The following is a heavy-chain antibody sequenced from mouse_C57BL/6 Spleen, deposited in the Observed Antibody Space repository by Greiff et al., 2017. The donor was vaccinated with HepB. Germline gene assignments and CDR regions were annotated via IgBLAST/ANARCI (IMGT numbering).Heavy chain of an antibody. Sequence: QVQLKQSGAELVRPGTSVKVSCKASGYAFTNYLIEWVKQRPGQGLEWIGVINPGSGGTNYNEKFKGKATLTADKSSSTAYMQLSSLTSEDSAVYFCAREELGYYFDYWGQGTTLTVSS. CDR2: INPGSGGT. V-gene: IGHV1-54*01. CDR3: AREELGYYFDY. CDR1: GYAFTNYL. J-gene: IGHJ2*01. D-gene: IGHD4-1*01.